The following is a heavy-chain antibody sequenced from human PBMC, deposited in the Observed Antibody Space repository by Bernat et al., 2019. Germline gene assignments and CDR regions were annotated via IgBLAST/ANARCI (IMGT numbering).Heavy chain of an antibody. CDR1: GFTFSDYY. J-gene: IGHJ4*02. CDR3: ARQNYDYVWGSYRSLDY. D-gene: IGHD3-16*02. V-gene: IGHV3-11*05. CDR2: ISSSSSYT. Sequence: QVQLVESGGGLVKPGGSLRLSCAASGFTFSDYYMSWIRQAPGKGLEWVSYISSSSSYTNYADSVKGRFTISRDNAKNSLYLQMNSLRAEDTAVYYCARQNYDYVWGSYRSLDYWGQGTLVTVYS.